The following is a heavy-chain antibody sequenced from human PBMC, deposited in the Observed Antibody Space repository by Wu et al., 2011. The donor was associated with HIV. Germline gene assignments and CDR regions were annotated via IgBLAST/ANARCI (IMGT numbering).Heavy chain of an antibody. CDR3: ARELLDPKDIVVVVAATQAPPDAFDI. V-gene: IGHV1-46*01. D-gene: IGHD2-15*01. Sequence: QVQLVQSGAEVKKPGASVKVSCEASGYTFTSHFIHWVRQAPGQGLEWMGIINPSGGSTVYAQKFQGRVIMTRDPSTSTVYMELSSLRSDDTAVYYCARELLDPKDIVVVVAATQAPPDAFDIWGQGTMVTVSS. CDR1: GYTFTSHF. CDR2: INPSGGST. J-gene: IGHJ3*02.